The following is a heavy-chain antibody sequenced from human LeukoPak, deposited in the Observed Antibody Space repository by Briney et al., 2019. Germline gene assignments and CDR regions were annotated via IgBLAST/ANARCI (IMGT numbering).Heavy chain of an antibody. Sequence: GGPLRLSCVASGFPFSSYWMTWVRQAPGKGLEWVANIKQDGSKKSYVDSVKGRFTISRDNAKNSLYLQMNSLRAEDTAIYYCTRVGYIDEGIDYWGQGTLVTVSS. CDR1: GFPFSSYW. V-gene: IGHV3-7*04. CDR2: IKQDGSKK. D-gene: IGHD5-24*01. CDR3: TRVGYIDEGIDY. J-gene: IGHJ4*02.